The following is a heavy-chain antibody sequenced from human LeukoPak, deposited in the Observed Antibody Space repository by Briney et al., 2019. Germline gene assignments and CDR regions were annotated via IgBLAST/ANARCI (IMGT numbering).Heavy chain of an antibody. CDR1: GGSISSYY. Sequence: SETLSLTCTVSGGSISSYYWSWIRQPAGKGLEWIGRIYISGSTNYNPSLKSRVTMSVDTSKNQFSLKLSSVAAADTAVYYCARESLLWFGEIDWGQGTLVTVSS. CDR2: IYISGST. D-gene: IGHD3-10*01. J-gene: IGHJ4*02. V-gene: IGHV4-4*07. CDR3: ARESLLWFGEID.